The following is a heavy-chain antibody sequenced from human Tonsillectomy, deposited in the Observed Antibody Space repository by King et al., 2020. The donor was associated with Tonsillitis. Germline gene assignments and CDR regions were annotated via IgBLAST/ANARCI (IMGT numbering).Heavy chain of an antibody. D-gene: IGHD6-13*01. Sequence: QLQESGPGLVKPSETLSLTCTVSGGSINSSYCSWIRQPPGEGLEWIVYIYYSGSTNYNPPLKSRVSISVDTAKNQFSLNLTSVTAADTAVYYCARRGSGWSHFDYWGQGTLVTVSS. CDR3: ARRGSGWSHFDY. J-gene: IGHJ4*02. V-gene: IGHV4-59*01. CDR2: IYYSGST. CDR1: GGSINSSY.